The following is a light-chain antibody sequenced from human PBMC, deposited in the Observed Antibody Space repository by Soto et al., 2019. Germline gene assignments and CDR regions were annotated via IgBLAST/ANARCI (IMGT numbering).Light chain of an antibody. CDR3: QQYNNWPLT. J-gene: IGKJ4*01. V-gene: IGKV3-15*01. Sequence: EIGMTQSPASLSVSPGERATLSCRAGQGVTTNFAWYQQKSGQSPRLRINDVFIRATGVPAGFSGTGSETDFTLTISGLQSEDFAVYYCQQYNNWPLTFGGGTKV. CDR1: QGVTTN. CDR2: DVF.